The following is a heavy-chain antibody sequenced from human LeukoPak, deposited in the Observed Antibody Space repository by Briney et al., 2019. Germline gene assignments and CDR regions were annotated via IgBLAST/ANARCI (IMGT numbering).Heavy chain of an antibody. J-gene: IGHJ4*02. V-gene: IGHV3-48*03. CDR2: ISSSGSTI. CDR3: ARLYSSSSGLRATDY. D-gene: IGHD6-6*01. Sequence: GGSLRLSCAASGFTFSSYQVIWVRQAPGKGLEWVSYISSSGSTIFYADSVKGRFTISRDNAKNSLYLQMNSLRAEDTAVYYCARLYSSSSGLRATDYWGQGTLVTVSS. CDR1: GFTFSSYQ.